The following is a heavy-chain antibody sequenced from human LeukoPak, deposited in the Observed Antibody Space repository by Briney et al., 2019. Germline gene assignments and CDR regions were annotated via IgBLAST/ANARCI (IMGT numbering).Heavy chain of an antibody. Sequence: PGGSLRLSCAASGFTFDDYAMHWVRQAPGKGLEWVSGISWNSGSIGYADSVKGRFTISRDNAKNSLYLQMNSLRAEDTALYYCAKDPHDFWSGYSTSWFDPWGLGTLVTVSS. CDR1: GFTFDDYA. CDR3: AKDPHDFWSGYSTSWFDP. D-gene: IGHD3-3*01. CDR2: ISWNSGSI. V-gene: IGHV3-9*01. J-gene: IGHJ5*02.